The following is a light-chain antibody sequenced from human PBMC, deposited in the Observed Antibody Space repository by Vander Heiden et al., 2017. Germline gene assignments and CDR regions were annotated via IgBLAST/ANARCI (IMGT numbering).Light chain of an antibody. J-gene: IGKJ4*01. CDR3: QQRSNGPLT. CDR1: QSVSSY. CDR2: DAS. V-gene: IGKV3-11*01. Sequence: EIVLTQSPATLSLSPGERATLSCRASQSVSSYLAWYQQKPGQAPRLLIYDASNRATGIPARFSGSGSGTDFTLTISSLEPEDLAVYYCQQRSNGPLTFGGGTKVEIK.